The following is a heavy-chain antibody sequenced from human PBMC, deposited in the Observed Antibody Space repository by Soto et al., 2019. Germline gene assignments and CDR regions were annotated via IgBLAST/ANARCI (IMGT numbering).Heavy chain of an antibody. CDR1: GFTFNNFA. CDR3: EKNIHSSSGCDY. J-gene: IGHJ4*02. Sequence: GGSLRLSCAATGFTFNNFAMNWVRQGPGKGLEWVSGISGGGDATRYADSVKGRFTISRDNAESMVYLDMYSLIPDDTAIYYCEKNIHSSSGCDYWGQGTPVTVSS. CDR2: ISGGGDAT. D-gene: IGHD6-6*01. V-gene: IGHV3-23*01.